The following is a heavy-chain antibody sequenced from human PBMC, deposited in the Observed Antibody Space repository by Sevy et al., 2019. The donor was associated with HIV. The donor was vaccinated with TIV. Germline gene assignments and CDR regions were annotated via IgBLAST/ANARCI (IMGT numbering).Heavy chain of an antibody. Sequence: GGSLRLSCAASGFTFSSYSMNWVRQAPGKGLEWVSSISSSSSYIYYADSVKGRFTISRDNSKNTLYLQMNSLRAEDTAVYYCAKDSLSDYDILTGYLLSLFDYWGQGTLVTVSS. CDR1: GFTFSSYS. D-gene: IGHD3-9*01. J-gene: IGHJ4*02. V-gene: IGHV3-21*04. CDR3: AKDSLSDYDILTGYLLSLFDY. CDR2: ISSSSSYI.